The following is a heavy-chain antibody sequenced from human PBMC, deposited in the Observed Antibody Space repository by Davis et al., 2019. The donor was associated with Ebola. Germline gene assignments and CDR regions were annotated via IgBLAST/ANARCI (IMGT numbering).Heavy chain of an antibody. CDR2: ISSSGSTI. J-gene: IGHJ4*02. D-gene: IGHD6-6*01. Sequence: GESLKISCAASGFTFSDYYMSWIRQAPGKGLEWVSYISSSGSTIYYADSVKGRFTISRDNAKNSLYLQMNSLRAEDTAVYYCAREVGRSIAARPVYWGQGTLVTVSS. CDR1: GFTFSDYY. CDR3: AREVGRSIAARPVY. V-gene: IGHV3-11*01.